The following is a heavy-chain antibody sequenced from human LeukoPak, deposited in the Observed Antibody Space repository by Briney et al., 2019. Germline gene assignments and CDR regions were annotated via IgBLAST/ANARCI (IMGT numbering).Heavy chain of an antibody. CDR1: GFTFSSYA. CDR3: AKDLARITMIVVVIRRDYYYYGMDV. J-gene: IGHJ6*02. D-gene: IGHD3-22*01. V-gene: IGHV3-23*01. CDR2: ISGSGGST. Sequence: PGASLRLACAASGFTFSSYAMSWVRQAPGKGLEWVSAISGSGGSTYYADSVKGRFTISGDNSKNTLYLQMNSLRAEDTAVYYCAKDLARITMIVVVIRRDYYYYGMDVWGQGTTVTVSS.